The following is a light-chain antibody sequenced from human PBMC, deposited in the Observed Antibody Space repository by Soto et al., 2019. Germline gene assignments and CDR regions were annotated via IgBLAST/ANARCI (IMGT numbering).Light chain of an antibody. J-gene: IGLJ3*02. CDR2: DNN. V-gene: IGLV1-51*01. Sequence: QSVLTQPPSVSAAPGQKVTISCSGSNSNIGNNYVSWYQQLPGTAPKLLIYDNNQRPSGIPDRFSGSKSGTSATLGITGLQTGDEDDYYCETWDSSLSAGVFGGGTKLTVL. CDR1: NSNIGNNY. CDR3: ETWDSSLSAGV.